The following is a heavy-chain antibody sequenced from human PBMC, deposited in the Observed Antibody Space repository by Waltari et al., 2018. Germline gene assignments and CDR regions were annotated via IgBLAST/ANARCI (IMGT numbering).Heavy chain of an antibody. CDR3: ARGRGYSGYDSRFDY. D-gene: IGHD5-12*01. CDR1: GGTFNSYS. Sequence: QVQLVQSGAEVKQPGSSVKVSCKTSGGTFNSYSITWVRQAPGQGPEWMGGIIPIFVTPNYAQKFQGRLKLTADESTNTAYMELNSLTSEDTAVYFCARGRGYSGYDSRFDYWGQGTSVSVSS. V-gene: IGHV1-69*01. CDR2: IIPIFVTP. J-gene: IGHJ4*02.